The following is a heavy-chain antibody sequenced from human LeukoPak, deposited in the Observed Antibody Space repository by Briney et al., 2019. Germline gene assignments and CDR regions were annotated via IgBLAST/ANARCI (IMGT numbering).Heavy chain of an antibody. Sequence: SQTLSLTCTVSGGSISSGGYYWSWIRQHPGKGLEWIGYIYYSGSTYYNPSLKSRVTISVYTSKNQFSLKLSSVTATDTAAYYCAREIHRFTGYYYYMDVWGKGTTVTVSS. V-gene: IGHV4-31*03. D-gene: IGHD7-27*01. CDR2: IYYSGST. CDR1: GGSISSGGYY. J-gene: IGHJ6*03. CDR3: AREIHRFTGYYYYMDV.